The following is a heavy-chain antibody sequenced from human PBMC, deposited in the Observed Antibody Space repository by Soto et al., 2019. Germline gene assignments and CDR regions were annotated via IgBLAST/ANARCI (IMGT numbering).Heavy chain of an antibody. Sequence: ASVKVSCKESGYTFTTYYMHWVRQAPGEGRAWMVLINPSDGSTTYAQKFQGRVTMTRDKSISTAYLQWSSLKASDTAMYYCARRYEYCSSTSCYRGRGYYYYGMDVWGQGTTVSV. J-gene: IGHJ6*02. V-gene: IGHV1-46*01. CDR3: ARRYEYCSSTSCYRGRGYYYYGMDV. CDR2: INPSDGST. D-gene: IGHD2-2*02. CDR1: GYTFTTYY.